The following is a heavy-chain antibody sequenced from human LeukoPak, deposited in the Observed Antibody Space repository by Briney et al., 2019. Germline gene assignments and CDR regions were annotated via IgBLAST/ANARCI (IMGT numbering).Heavy chain of an antibody. Sequence: PGGSLRLSCAASGFTFSSYGMHWVRQAPGKGLEWGAVIWYDGSNKYYADSVKGRFTISRDNSKNTLYLQMNGLRAEDTAVYYCARGRGGNLENYFDYWGQGTLVTVSS. D-gene: IGHD4-23*01. J-gene: IGHJ4*02. CDR2: IWYDGSNK. CDR3: ARGRGGNLENYFDY. V-gene: IGHV3-33*01. CDR1: GFTFSSYG.